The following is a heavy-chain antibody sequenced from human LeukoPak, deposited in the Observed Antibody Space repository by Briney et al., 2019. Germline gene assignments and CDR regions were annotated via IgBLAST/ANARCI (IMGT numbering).Heavy chain of an antibody. J-gene: IGHJ5*02. D-gene: IGHD6-6*01. CDR1: GFTFSSYW. V-gene: IGHV3-7*01. CDR2: IKQDGSEK. Sequence: PGGSLRLSCAASGFTFSSYWMSWVRQAPGKGLEWVANIKQDGSEKYYVDSVKGRFTISRDNAKNSLYLQMNSLRAEDTAVYYCARGPSSIAARPGWFDPWGQGTLVTVSS. CDR3: ARGPSSIAARPGWFDP.